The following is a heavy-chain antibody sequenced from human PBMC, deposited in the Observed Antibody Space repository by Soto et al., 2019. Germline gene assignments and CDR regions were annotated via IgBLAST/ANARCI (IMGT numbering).Heavy chain of an antibody. CDR2: INAGNGNT. CDR3: EGGRGYYYLDV. CDR1: GYTFTSYA. J-gene: IGHJ6*03. V-gene: IGHV1-3*01. Sequence: QVQLVQSGAEVKKPGASVKVSCKASGYTFTSYAMHWVRQAPGQRLEWMGWINAGNGNTKYSQKFQGRVTITRDTSASTADMELSSLRSEDTAGYYCEGGRGYYYLDVWGKGTTVTVS.